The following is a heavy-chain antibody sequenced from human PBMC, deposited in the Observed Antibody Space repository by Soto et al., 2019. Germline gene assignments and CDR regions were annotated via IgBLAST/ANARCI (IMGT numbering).Heavy chain of an antibody. Sequence: QVQLQESGPGLVKPSQTLSLTCTVSGGSISSGGYYWSWIRQHPGKGLEWIGYIYYSGSTYYNPSLKSRVTISVDTSKNRSSLKLSSVTASDTAVYYCARRNMVRGVTSIYYGMDVWGQGTTVTVSS. V-gene: IGHV4-31*03. J-gene: IGHJ6*02. CDR1: GGSISSGGYY. D-gene: IGHD3-10*01. CDR2: IYYSGST. CDR3: ARRNMVRGVTSIYYGMDV.